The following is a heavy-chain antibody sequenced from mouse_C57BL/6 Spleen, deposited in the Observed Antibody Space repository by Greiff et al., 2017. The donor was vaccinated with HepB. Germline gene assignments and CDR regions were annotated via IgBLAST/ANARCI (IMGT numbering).Heavy chain of an antibody. Sequence: QVQLQQPGAELVMPGASVKLSCKASGYTFTSYWMHWVKQRPGQGLEWIGEIDPSDSYTNYNQKFKGKSTLTVDKSSSTAYMQLSSLTSEDSAVYYCASGRLRGAMDYWGQRTSVTVSS. D-gene: IGHD3-2*02. CDR1: GYTFTSYW. CDR3: ASGRLRGAMDY. V-gene: IGHV1-69*01. J-gene: IGHJ4*01. CDR2: IDPSDSYT.